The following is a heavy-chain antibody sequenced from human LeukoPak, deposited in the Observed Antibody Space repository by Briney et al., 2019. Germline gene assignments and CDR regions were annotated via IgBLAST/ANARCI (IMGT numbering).Heavy chain of an antibody. CDR2: IYTSGST. CDR3: ACGYCSSTSCYSQSQFDP. Sequence: PSQTLSLTCTVSGGCISSGSYYWSWIRQPAGKGLEWIGRIYTSGSTNYNPSLKSRVTISVDTSKNQFSLKLSSVTAADTAVYYCACGYCSSTSCYSQSQFDPWGQGTLVTVSS. CDR1: GGCISSGSYY. V-gene: IGHV4-61*02. D-gene: IGHD2-2*02. J-gene: IGHJ5*02.